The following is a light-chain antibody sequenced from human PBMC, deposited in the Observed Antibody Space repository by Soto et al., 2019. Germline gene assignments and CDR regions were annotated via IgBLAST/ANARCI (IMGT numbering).Light chain of an antibody. CDR1: QSLLHSNGYNY. Sequence: DIVMTQSPLSLPVTPGEPASISCRFSQSLLHSNGYNYLDWYLQKPGQSPQVLIYLGSNRASGVPDRFSGSGSGTDFTLKISRVEAEDVGVYYCMQALQTPLTFGGGTKVEIK. CDR3: MQALQTPLT. V-gene: IGKV2-28*01. J-gene: IGKJ4*01. CDR2: LGS.